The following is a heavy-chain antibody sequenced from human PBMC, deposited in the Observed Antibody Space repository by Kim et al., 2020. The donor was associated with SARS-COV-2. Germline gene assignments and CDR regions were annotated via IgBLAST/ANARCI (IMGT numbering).Heavy chain of an antibody. CDR3: ARDGRRYCSSTSCRPMDV. Sequence: ASVKVSCKASGYTFTSYGISWVRQAPGQGLEWMGWISAYNGNTNYAQKLQGRVTMTTDTSTSTAYMELRSLRSDDTAVYYCARDGRRYCSSTSCRPMDVWGQGTTVPSP. CDR2: ISAYNGNT. V-gene: IGHV1-18*04. CDR1: GYTFTSYG. J-gene: IGHJ6*02. D-gene: IGHD2-2*01.